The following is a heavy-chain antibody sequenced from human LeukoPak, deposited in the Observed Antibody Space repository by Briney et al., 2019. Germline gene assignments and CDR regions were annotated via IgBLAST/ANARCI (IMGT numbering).Heavy chain of an antibody. CDR1: GFTVGSNY. D-gene: IGHD1-26*01. V-gene: IGHV3-66*01. CDR3: ATRGAPGYYYGMDV. Sequence: GGSLRLSCAASGFTVGSNYMSWVRQAPGKGLEWVSIMSSGGTTSYADSVKGRFTISRDNSRNTLYLQMNSLRAEDTAVYYCATRGAPGYYYGMDVWGQGTTVTVSS. J-gene: IGHJ6*02. CDR2: MSSGGTT.